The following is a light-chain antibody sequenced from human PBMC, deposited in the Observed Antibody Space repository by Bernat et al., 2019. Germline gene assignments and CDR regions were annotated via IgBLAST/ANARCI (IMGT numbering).Light chain of an antibody. CDR3: QAWNSSVTV. Sequence: SHELIQPPSVSVSLGQTASITCSGNRLSNACCYQQKPGQSPVVVIFRDDKRPSGIPERFSGSKFGDTATLTISGTQAIDEADDYCQAWNSSVTVFGGGTKLSVL. V-gene: IGLV3-1*01. CDR1: RLSN. J-gene: IGLJ3*02. CDR2: RDD.